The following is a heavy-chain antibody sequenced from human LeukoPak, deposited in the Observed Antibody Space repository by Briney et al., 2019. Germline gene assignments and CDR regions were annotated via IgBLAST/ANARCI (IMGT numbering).Heavy chain of an antibody. Sequence: PGGSLRLSCAASGFTFSSYAMSWVRQAPGKGLEWVSAISGSGGSTYYADSVKGRFTISRDNSKNTLYLQMNSLRAEDTAVYYCARDRGREYGSGSWGYWGQGTLVTVSS. D-gene: IGHD3-10*01. CDR3: ARDRGREYGSGSWGY. CDR1: GFTFSSYA. CDR2: ISGSGGST. V-gene: IGHV3-23*01. J-gene: IGHJ4*02.